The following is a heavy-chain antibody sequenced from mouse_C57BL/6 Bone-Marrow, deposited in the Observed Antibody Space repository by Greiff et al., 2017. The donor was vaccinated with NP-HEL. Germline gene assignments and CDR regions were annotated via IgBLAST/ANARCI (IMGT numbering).Heavy chain of an antibody. CDR2: ISSGGSYT. Sequence: VQLKESGGDLVKPGGSLKLSCAASGFTFSSYGMSWVRQTPDKRLEWVATISSGGSYTYYPDSVKGRFTISRDNAKNTLYLQMSRLKAEDTAMYYCARRNTTVLDYWGQGTSVTVSS. D-gene: IGHD1-1*01. V-gene: IGHV5-6*01. CDR1: GFTFSSYG. J-gene: IGHJ4*01. CDR3: ARRNTTVLDY.